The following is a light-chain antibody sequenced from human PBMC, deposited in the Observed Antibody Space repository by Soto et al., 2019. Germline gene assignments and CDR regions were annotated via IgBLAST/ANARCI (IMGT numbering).Light chain of an antibody. CDR3: QKYNFAPLT. Sequence: DIQMTQSPSSLSASVGDRVTITCRASQGIGNYLAWYQQKPGKVPKVLIYTASTLQSGVPSRFSGSGSGTDFTLTISSLQPEDVATYYCQKYNFAPLTFGGGTKVEIK. J-gene: IGKJ4*01. V-gene: IGKV1-27*01. CDR1: QGIGNY. CDR2: TAS.